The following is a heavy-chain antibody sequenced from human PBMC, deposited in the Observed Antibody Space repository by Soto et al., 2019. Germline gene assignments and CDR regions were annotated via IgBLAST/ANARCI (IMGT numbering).Heavy chain of an antibody. CDR3: ARTFGGHLYSFDF. CDR1: GYTFTSNW. CDR2: IYPGDSET. V-gene: IGHV5-51*03. J-gene: IGHJ4*02. Sequence: EVQLVQSGAEVKKRGESLKISCKGSGYTFTSNWIGWVRQMPGKGLEWMGIIYPGDSETRYSPSFQGQVTISADKSINTAYLQLSSLKASDTAIYYCARTFGGHLYSFDFWGQGTLVTVSS. D-gene: IGHD3-16*01.